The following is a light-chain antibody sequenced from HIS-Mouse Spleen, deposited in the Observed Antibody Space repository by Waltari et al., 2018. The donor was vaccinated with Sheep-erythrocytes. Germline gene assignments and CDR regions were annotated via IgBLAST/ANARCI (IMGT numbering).Light chain of an antibody. Sequence: QSALTQPASVSGSPGQSLTISCTGTTSDVGSYNLFSWYQPHPGKAPKLMIYEGSKRPSGVSNRFSGSKSGNTASLTISGLQAEDEADYYCCSYAGSSTPWVFGGGTKLTVL. J-gene: IGLJ3*02. V-gene: IGLV2-23*01. CDR3: CSYAGSSTPWV. CDR2: EGS. CDR1: TSDVGSYNL.